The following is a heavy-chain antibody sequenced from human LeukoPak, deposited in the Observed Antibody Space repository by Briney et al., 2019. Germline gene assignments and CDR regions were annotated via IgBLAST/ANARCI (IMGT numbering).Heavy chain of an antibody. CDR1: GFTFDDYA. V-gene: IGHV3-43D*03. D-gene: IGHD3-9*01. J-gene: IGHJ4*02. CDR2: ISWDGGST. Sequence: GGSLRLSCAASGFTFDDYAMHWVRQAPGKGLEWVSLISWDGGSTDYADSVKGRFTISRDNSKNSLYLQMNSLRTEDTALYYCAKPTTRYFDWLLLDYCGQGTLVTVCS. CDR3: AKPTTRYFDWLLLDY.